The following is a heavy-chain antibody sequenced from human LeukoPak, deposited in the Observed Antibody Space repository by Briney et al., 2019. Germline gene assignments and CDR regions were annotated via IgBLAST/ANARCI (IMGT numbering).Heavy chain of an antibody. CDR3: AKDQLRGIVGATTDY. CDR2: ISYDGSNK. V-gene: IGHV3-30*18. CDR1: GFTFSSYG. J-gene: IGHJ4*02. Sequence: GGSLRLSCAASGFTFSSYGMHWVRQAPGKGLEWVAVISYDGSNKYYADSVKGRFTISRDNSKNTLYLQMNSLRAEDTAVYYCAKDQLRGIVGATTDYWGQGTLVTVSS. D-gene: IGHD1-26*01.